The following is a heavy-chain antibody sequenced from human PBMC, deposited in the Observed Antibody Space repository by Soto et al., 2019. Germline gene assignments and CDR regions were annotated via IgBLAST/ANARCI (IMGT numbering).Heavy chain of an antibody. J-gene: IGHJ6*02. CDR2: IFSNDEK. CDR1: GFSLSNARMG. Sequence: QVTLKESGPVLVKPTETLTLTCTVSGFSLSNARMGVSWIRQPPGKALEWLAHIFSNDEKSYSTSLKSRLTISKDTSKSQVVLTMTNMDPVDTATYYCARIREIASHWFGELFYGMDVWGQGTTVTVSS. CDR3: ARIREIASHWFGELFYGMDV. D-gene: IGHD3-10*01. V-gene: IGHV2-26*01.